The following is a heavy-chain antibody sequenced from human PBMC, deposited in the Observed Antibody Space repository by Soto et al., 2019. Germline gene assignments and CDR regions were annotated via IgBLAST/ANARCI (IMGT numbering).Heavy chain of an antibody. D-gene: IGHD3-22*01. CDR3: AQTDLVPLSMIGAFDI. V-gene: IGHV3-23*01. Sequence: EVQLLESGGGLAQPGGYLSLSCAASGFTFNTYVMNWVRQAPGRGLEWVSGINGRGGSTYYADSVKGRFTISRDNSKNTLYLQMDSLRAEDTAVYYCAQTDLVPLSMIGAFDIWGQGTLVKVSS. J-gene: IGHJ3*02. CDR1: GFTFNTYV. CDR2: INGRGGST.